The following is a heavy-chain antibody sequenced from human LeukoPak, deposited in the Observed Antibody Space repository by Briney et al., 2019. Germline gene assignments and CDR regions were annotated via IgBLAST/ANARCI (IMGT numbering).Heavy chain of an antibody. CDR2: ISYDGSNK. V-gene: IGHV3-30*18. CDR1: GFTFSSYG. D-gene: IGHD4-17*01. CDR3: AKVDYGDYEGASNWFDP. J-gene: IGHJ5*02. Sequence: GRSLRLSCAASGFTFSSYGMHWVRQAPGKGLEWVAVISYDGSNKYYADSMKGRFTISRDNSKNTLYLQMNSLRAEDTAVYYCAKVDYGDYEGASNWFDPWGQGTLVTVSS.